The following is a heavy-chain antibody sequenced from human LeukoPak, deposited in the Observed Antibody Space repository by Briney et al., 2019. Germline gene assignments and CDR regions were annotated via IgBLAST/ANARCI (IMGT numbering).Heavy chain of an antibody. Sequence: ASVKVSCKASGGTFSSYAISWVRQAPGQGLEWMGGIIPIFGTANYAQKFQGRVTITTDESTSTAYMELSSLRSEDTAVYYCARDKGSFTPHYYYYYYMDVWGKGTTVTVSS. V-gene: IGHV1-69*05. CDR1: GGTFSSYA. D-gene: IGHD6-13*01. CDR3: ARDKGSFTPHYYYYYYMDV. J-gene: IGHJ6*03. CDR2: IIPIFGTA.